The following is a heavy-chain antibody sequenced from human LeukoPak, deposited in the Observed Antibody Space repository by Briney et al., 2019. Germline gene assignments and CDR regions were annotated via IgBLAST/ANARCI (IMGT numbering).Heavy chain of an antibody. CDR2: IYYSGTT. J-gene: IGHJ4*02. CDR1: GGSISSGSYY. Sequence: SETLSLTCSVSGGSISSGSYYWDWIRQPPGKGLEWIGTIYYSGTTYYNPTLKSRVTISVDTSKNQFSLKLSSVTAADTAVYYCAREPRYCSSTSCYYYFDYWGQGTLVTVSS. D-gene: IGHD2-2*01. CDR3: AREPRYCSSTSCYYYFDY. V-gene: IGHV4-39*07.